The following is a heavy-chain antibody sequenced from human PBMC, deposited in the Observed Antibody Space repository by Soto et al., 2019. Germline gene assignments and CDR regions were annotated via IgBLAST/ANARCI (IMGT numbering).Heavy chain of an antibody. J-gene: IGHJ4*02. V-gene: IGHV4-39*01. CDR2: IFYDGYT. D-gene: IGHD6-13*01. Sequence: QLQLQESGPGLVMPSETLSLTCTVSGDSISGSPYFWGWIRQPPGKRLEWIGSIFYDGYTIYTPLLRSRVTISVDTSKNQFSLKLTSVAVADTATYFCARLQSAVPHYWGQGTLVTVSS. CDR1: GDSISGSPYF. CDR3: ARLQSAVPHY.